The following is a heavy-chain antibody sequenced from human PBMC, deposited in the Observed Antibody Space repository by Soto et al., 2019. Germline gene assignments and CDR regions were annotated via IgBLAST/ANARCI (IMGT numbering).Heavy chain of an antibody. CDR2: ISGSGGST. D-gene: IGHD1-26*01. CDR3: AKGVLVGATIPYYFDY. CDR1: GFTFSSYA. J-gene: IGHJ4*02. V-gene: IGHV3-23*01. Sequence: GGSLRLSCAASGFTFSSYAMSWVRQAPGKGLEWVSAISGSGGSTYYADSVKGRFTISRDNSKNTLYLQMNSLRAEDTAVYYCAKGVLVGATIPYYFDYWGQGTLVTVPQ.